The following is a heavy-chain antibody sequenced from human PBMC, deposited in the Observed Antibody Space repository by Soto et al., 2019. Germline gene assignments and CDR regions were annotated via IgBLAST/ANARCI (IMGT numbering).Heavy chain of an antibody. V-gene: IGHV1-69*05. CDR1: GGTFSTYA. CDR3: ASGIRLWLRRINNGYSG. CDR2: IIPMFGTA. J-gene: IGHJ4*02. D-gene: IGHD5-12*01. Sequence: QVQLVQSGAEVKKPESSVKVSCKAPGGTFSTYAISWVRQAPGQGLEWMGGIIPMFGTANYAQRFQDRVTXTXXESTNTVYMELSRLRSEDTAVYFCASGIRLWLRRINNGYSGWGQGTLVTVSS.